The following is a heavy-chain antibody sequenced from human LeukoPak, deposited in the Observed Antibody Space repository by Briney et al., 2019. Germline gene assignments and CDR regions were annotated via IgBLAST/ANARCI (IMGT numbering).Heavy chain of an antibody. CDR1: VGTFSSYA. V-gene: IGHV1-69*13. CDR3: ARVKYDILTGYPSMDV. J-gene: IGHJ6*03. Sequence: GASVKVSCMASVGTFSSYAISWVRQAPGQGLEWVGGIIPIFGTANYARKFQGRVTITADESTSTAYMELSSLRSDDTAVYYCARVKYDILTGYPSMDVWGKGTTVTVSS. D-gene: IGHD3-9*01. CDR2: IIPIFGTA.